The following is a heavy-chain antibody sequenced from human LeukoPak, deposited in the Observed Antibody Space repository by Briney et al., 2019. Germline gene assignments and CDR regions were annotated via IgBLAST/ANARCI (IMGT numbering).Heavy chain of an antibody. D-gene: IGHD6-13*01. J-gene: IGHJ4*02. CDR1: GFTFSSYA. CDR3: ARDASSSWYGGRGPFDY. V-gene: IGHV3-30-3*01. Sequence: GGSLRLSCAASGFTFSSYAMHWVRQAPGKGLEWVAVISYDGSNKYYADSVKGRFTISRDNSKNTLYLQMNSLRAEDTAVYYCARDASSSWYGGRGPFDYWGQGTLVTVSS. CDR2: ISYDGSNK.